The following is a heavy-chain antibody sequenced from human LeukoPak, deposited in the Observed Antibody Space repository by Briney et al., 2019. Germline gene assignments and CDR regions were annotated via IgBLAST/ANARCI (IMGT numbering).Heavy chain of an antibody. D-gene: IGHD4-17*01. Sequence: PGGSLRLSCAASGFTFSDYYMTWIRRAPGRGLEWVSAISGRGSNTYYADSVEGRFTISRDNSKSTLFLQMNSLRADDTAVYYCAKRSDYGTKGNYFDSWGQGTPVTVSS. V-gene: IGHV3-23*01. J-gene: IGHJ4*02. CDR1: GFTFSDYY. CDR2: ISGRGSNT. CDR3: AKRSDYGTKGNYFDS.